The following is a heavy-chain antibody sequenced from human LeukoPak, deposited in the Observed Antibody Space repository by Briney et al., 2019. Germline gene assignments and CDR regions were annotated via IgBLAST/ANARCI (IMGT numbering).Heavy chain of an antibody. V-gene: IGHV3-7*01. CDR2: IKQDGSEK. J-gene: IGHJ6*03. Sequence: PGGSLRLSCAASGFTFSSYAMSWVRQAPGKGLEWVANIKQDGSEKYYVDSVKGRFTISRDNAKNSLYLQMNSLRAEDTAVYYCARDLDYYMDVWGKGTTVTVSS. CDR1: GFTFSSYA. CDR3: ARDLDYYMDV.